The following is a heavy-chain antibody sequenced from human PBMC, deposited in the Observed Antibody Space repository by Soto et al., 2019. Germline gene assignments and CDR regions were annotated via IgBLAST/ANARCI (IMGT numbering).Heavy chain of an antibody. Sequence: EVQLVESGGGLVQPGGSLRLSCAASGFRFSIYSMNWIRQAPGKGLEWSAYMTSDTKTIKYADSVKGRFTISRDNDNNLVYLQMNSLRDEDTAVYYCARSVEGHFAYWGQGTVVTVSA. D-gene: IGHD6-19*01. CDR1: GFRFSIYS. J-gene: IGHJ4*02. CDR3: ARSVEGHFAY. CDR2: MTSDTKTI. V-gene: IGHV3-48*02.